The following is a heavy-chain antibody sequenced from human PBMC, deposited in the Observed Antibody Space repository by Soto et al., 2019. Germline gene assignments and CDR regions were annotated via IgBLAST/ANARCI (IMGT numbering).Heavy chain of an antibody. J-gene: IGHJ5*02. D-gene: IGHD2-15*01. CDR2: ISPGSRYP. V-gene: IGHV3-11*06. CDR3: VRGGGGGLFDP. Sequence: PGGSLRLSCAGSGFTFGDSYRSWIRQAPGKGLEWLSYISPGSRYPAYADSVKGRFTISRDNAKGSLYLQMVSLTAEDTAIYYCVRGGGGGLFDPWGQGTMVTVSS. CDR1: GFTFGDSY.